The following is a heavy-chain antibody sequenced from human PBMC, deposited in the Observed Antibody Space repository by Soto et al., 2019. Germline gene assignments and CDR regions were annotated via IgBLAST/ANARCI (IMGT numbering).Heavy chain of an antibody. D-gene: IGHD6-13*01. CDR1: GFTFSSYA. Sequence: GESLKISCAASGFTFSSYAMSWVRQAPGKGLEWVSAISGSGGSTYYADSVKGRFTISRDNSKNTLYLQMNSLRAEDTAVYYCAKDQRGDTLIAAESDYWGQGTLVTVSS. J-gene: IGHJ4*02. CDR2: ISGSGGST. CDR3: AKDQRGDTLIAAESDY. V-gene: IGHV3-23*01.